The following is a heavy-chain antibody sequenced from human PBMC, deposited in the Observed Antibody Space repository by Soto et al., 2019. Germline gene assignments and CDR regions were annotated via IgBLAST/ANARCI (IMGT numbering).Heavy chain of an antibody. CDR2: IYYSGST. Sequence: SETLSLTCTVSGGSISSYYWSWIRQPPGKGLEWIGYIYYSGSTNYNPSLKSRVTISVDTSKNQFSLKLSSVTAADTAVYYCARVSRYCSSTSCYTFDYWGQGTLVTVSS. V-gene: IGHV4-59*01. D-gene: IGHD2-2*02. CDR3: ARVSRYCSSTSCYTFDY. J-gene: IGHJ4*02. CDR1: GGSISSYY.